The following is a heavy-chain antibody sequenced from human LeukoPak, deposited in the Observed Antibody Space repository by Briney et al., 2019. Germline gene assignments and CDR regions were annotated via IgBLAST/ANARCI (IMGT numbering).Heavy chain of an antibody. CDR1: GFTFTNYW. J-gene: IGHJ4*02. D-gene: IGHD6-13*01. Sequence: SGGSLRLSCAASGFTFTNYWMSWVRQAPGKGLEWVANIKQDGSEKDYVDSMKGRFTISRDNSKNSLYLQVNSLRAEDTAVYYCARIGYSSSSFDYWGQGTLVTVSS. CDR2: IKQDGSEK. V-gene: IGHV3-7*01. CDR3: ARIGYSSSSFDY.